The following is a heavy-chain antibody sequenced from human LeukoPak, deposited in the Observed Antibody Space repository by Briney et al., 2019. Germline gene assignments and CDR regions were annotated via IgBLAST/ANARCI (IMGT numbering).Heavy chain of an antibody. V-gene: IGHV4-59*01. CDR2: IYYSGST. D-gene: IGHD2-21*02. Sequence: PSETLSLTCSVSGGSITGYYWSWIRQPPGEGLEWIGYIYYSGSTNYNPSLKSRVTISVDTSKNQFSLKLSSVTAADTAVYYCAGSPGYCGGDCYSEYWYFDLWGRGTLVTVSS. CDR1: GGSITGYY. CDR3: AGSPGYCGGDCYSEYWYFDL. J-gene: IGHJ2*01.